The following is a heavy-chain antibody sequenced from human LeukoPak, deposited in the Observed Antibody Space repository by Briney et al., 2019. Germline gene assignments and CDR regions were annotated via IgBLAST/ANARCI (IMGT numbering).Heavy chain of an antibody. Sequence: SGGSLRLSCAASGFTFSSYGMHWVRQAPGKGLEWVAVISYDGSNKYYADSVKGRFTISRDNSKNTLYLQMNSLRAEDTAVYYCAKDLYDFWSGHYYYYGMDVWGQGTTVTVSS. J-gene: IGHJ6*02. V-gene: IGHV3-30*18. CDR3: AKDLYDFWSGHYYYYGMDV. D-gene: IGHD3-3*01. CDR1: GFTFSSYG. CDR2: ISYDGSNK.